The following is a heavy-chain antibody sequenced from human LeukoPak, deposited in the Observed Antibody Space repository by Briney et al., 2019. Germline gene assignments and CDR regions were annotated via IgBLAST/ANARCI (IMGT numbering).Heavy chain of an antibody. D-gene: IGHD3-10*01. V-gene: IGHV3-23*01. J-gene: IGHJ3*02. CDR3: AKFRWFGETSDAFDI. CDR2: ISGSGGST. Sequence: GGSLRLSCAASGFTFSSYGMSWVRQAPGKGLEWVSAISGSGGSTYYADSVKGRFTISRDNSKNTLYLQMNSLRAEDTAVYYSAKFRWFGETSDAFDIWGQGAMVTVSS. CDR1: GFTFSSYG.